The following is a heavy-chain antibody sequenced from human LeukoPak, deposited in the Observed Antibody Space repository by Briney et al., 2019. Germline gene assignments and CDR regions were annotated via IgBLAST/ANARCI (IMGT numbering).Heavy chain of an antibody. J-gene: IGHJ4*02. CDR1: GFTFSDYY. V-gene: IGHV3-72*01. D-gene: IGHD3-10*01. CDR3: ARGVGHYGSGDFDY. Sequence: TGGSLRLSCAASGFTFSDYYMDWVRQAPGKGLEWVGRTRNKVNSYTTENAASVKGKFTISRDDSRNSLYLQMNSLKIEDTAVYYCARGVGHYGSGDFDYWGQGTLVTVSS. CDR2: TRNKVNSYTT.